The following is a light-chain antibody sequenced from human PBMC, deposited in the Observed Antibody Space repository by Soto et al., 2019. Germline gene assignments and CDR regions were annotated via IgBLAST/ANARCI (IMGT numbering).Light chain of an antibody. V-gene: IGKV3-20*01. J-gene: IGKJ1*01. CDR2: GAS. Sequence: EIVLNQSPRTLSLSPGERATLSCRASQSFGSSYLAWYQQKPGQAPRLLIYGASNRATGIPDRFSGYGSGTDFTLTISRLEPEDFEVYYCQQYGSSSWTFGQGTKV. CDR3: QQYGSSSWT. CDR1: QSFGSSY.